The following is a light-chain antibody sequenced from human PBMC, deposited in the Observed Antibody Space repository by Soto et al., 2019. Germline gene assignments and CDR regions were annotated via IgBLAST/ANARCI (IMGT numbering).Light chain of an antibody. V-gene: IGKV3-20*01. Sequence: EIVLTQSPATLSSFPGARVTLSGRASQSVSSSYLAWYQQKPGQAPRLLIYGASSRATGIPDRFSGSGSGTDFTLTISRLEPEDFAVYYCQQYGSSPPWTFGQGTKVDIK. CDR3: QQYGSSPPWT. J-gene: IGKJ1*01. CDR1: QSVSSSY. CDR2: GAS.